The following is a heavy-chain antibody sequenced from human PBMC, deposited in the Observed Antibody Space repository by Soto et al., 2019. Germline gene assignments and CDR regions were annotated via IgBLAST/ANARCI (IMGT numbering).Heavy chain of an antibody. CDR1: GYTFTNYD. J-gene: IGHJ2*01. CDR2: LNGNGGNT. V-gene: IGHV1-8*02. CDR3: ARRSIGPWYFDL. Sequence: QVQLVQSGAEVKEPGASVKVSCKASGYTFTNYDINWVRQATGQGLEWMGWLNGNGGNTGYAEKFQGRLTLTRDISFNTVYMELVSLTSEDTAVYYCARRSIGPWYFDLWGRGTLVSVSS.